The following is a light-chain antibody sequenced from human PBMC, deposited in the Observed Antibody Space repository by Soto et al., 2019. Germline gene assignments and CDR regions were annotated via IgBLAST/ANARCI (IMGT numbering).Light chain of an antibody. CDR1: QSILCSSNNRNY. CDR2: WAS. J-gene: IGKJ1*01. V-gene: IGKV4-1*01. Sequence: DIVMAQSPDSLAVSLGERATINCKSSQSILCSSNNRNYLAWYQQKPGQPPKLLIYWASTRESGVPDRFSGSGSGTDFTLTINSLQAEDVAVYYCQQYYSTLWTFGQGTKVEIK. CDR3: QQYYSTLWT.